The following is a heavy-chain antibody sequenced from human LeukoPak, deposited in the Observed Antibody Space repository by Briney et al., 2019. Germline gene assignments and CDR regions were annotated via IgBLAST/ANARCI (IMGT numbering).Heavy chain of an antibody. Sequence: GASVKVSCKASGGTFSSYAISWVRQAPGQGLEWMGIINPSGGSTSYAQKFQGRVTMTRDTSTSTVYMELSSLRSEDTAVYYCAIAAIELDPDYYYYYMDVWGKGTTVTVSS. CDR3: AIAAIELDPDYYYYYMDV. J-gene: IGHJ6*03. CDR2: INPSGGST. D-gene: IGHD2-2*02. CDR1: GGTFSSYA. V-gene: IGHV1-46*01.